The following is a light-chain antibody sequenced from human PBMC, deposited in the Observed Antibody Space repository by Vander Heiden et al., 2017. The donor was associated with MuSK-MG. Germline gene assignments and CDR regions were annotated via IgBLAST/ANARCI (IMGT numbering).Light chain of an antibody. CDR1: THDVGAYDY. V-gene: IGLV2-14*03. J-gene: IGLJ3*02. CDR3: SSYASGDTVL. Sequence: QSALTQPASVSGSPRQSITISCTGTTHDVGAYDYVSWYQQYPNTAHKLLISDVSNRPSGVSSRFSGSKSGNTASLIISGLQTEDEAHYYCSSYASGDTVLFGGGTMLTVL. CDR2: DVS.